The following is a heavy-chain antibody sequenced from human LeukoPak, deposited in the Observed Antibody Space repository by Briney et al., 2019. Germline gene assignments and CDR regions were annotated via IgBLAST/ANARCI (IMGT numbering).Heavy chain of an antibody. V-gene: IGHV1-69*13. CDR3: ARAYCGGDCYSPYYYGMDV. CDR1: GGTFSSYA. J-gene: IGHJ6*04. Sequence: EASVKVSCKASGGTFSSYAISWVRQAPGQGLEWMGGITPIFGTANYAQKFQGRVTITADESTSTAYMELSSLRSEDTAVYYCARAYCGGDCYSPYYYGMDVWGKGTTVTVSS. CDR2: ITPIFGTA. D-gene: IGHD2-21*02.